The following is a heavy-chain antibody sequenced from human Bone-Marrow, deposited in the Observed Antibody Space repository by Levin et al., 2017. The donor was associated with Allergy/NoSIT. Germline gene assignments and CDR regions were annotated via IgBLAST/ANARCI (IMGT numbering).Heavy chain of an antibody. J-gene: IGHJ4*02. V-gene: IGHV3-11*03. D-gene: IGHD3-16*02. Sequence: TPGGSLRLSCQASGFTFSDFSFSWIRQAPGKGLEWLSHISSTGYKNYADSVKGRFSISRDNANNTLHLEMNNLSGDDTAAYFCARRAREVTCGGISVKDIFDYWGPGTLVPVSS. CDR2: ISSTGYK. CDR1: GFTFSDFS. CDR3: ARRAREVTCGGISVKDIFDY.